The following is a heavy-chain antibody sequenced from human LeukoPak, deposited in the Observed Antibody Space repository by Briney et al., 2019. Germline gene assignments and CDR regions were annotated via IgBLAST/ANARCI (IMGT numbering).Heavy chain of an antibody. CDR3: ARHSGSGWQALGY. D-gene: IGHD6-19*01. Sequence: ASVKVSCKASGYTFSNYGISWVRQAPGLGLEWMGWTSYNGNTNYAQKFRDRVTMTTDTSTTTAYMELRSPESDDTAVYYCARHSGSGWQALGYWGQGTLVTVSS. CDR2: TSYNGNT. CDR1: GYTFSNYG. V-gene: IGHV1-18*04. J-gene: IGHJ4*02.